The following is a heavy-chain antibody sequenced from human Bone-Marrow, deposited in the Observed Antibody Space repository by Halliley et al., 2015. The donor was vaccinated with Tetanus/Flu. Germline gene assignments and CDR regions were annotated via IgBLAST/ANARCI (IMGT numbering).Heavy chain of an antibody. J-gene: IGHJ4*02. CDR1: SGSVSSGSYY. D-gene: IGHD3-22*01. V-gene: IGHV4-61*01. Sequence: TLSLTCTVSSGSVSSGSYYWSWVRQPPGKGLEWIGYIYYRGNTNYNPSLKSRVTMSVDTSKNQFSLQLSSVTAADTAVYYCARVVHYYDSTSYYGSRFHFDYWGQGSLVTVSS. CDR2: IYYRGNT. CDR3: ARVVHYYDSTSYYGSRFHFDY.